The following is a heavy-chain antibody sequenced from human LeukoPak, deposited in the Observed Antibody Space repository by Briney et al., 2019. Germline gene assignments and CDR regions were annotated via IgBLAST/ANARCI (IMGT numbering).Heavy chain of an antibody. Sequence: PGGSLRLSCAASGFTFSSYAMSWVRQAPGKGLEWVSAISGSGGSTYYADSVKGRFTISRDNSKNTLYLQMNSLRAEDTAVYYCAKEGPSYYYGSGSYPYWGQGTLVTASS. J-gene: IGHJ4*02. CDR1: GFTFSSYA. CDR3: AKEGPSYYYGSGSYPY. CDR2: ISGSGGST. V-gene: IGHV3-23*01. D-gene: IGHD3-10*01.